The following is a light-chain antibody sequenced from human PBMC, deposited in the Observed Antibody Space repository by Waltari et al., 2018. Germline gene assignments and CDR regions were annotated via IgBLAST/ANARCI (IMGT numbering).Light chain of an antibody. CDR1: RNINSN. J-gene: IGKJ5*01. V-gene: IGKV3-15*01. CDR3: QQYSNWPPIT. Sequence: IVMTQSPDTLSLSPGETATFSCRASRNINSNLAWYHQKPGQPPRLLIHAASTRAPGVPARFSGSGSGTEFTLTISNLQSEDFAVYYCQQYSNWPPITFGQGTRLEIK. CDR2: AAS.